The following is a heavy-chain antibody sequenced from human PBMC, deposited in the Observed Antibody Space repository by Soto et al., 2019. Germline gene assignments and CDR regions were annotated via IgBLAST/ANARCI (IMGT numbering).Heavy chain of an antibody. J-gene: IGHJ2*01. CDR1: GYTFTNYA. V-gene: IGHV1-3*01. CDR2: INAGHGNT. Sequence: QVQLVQSGAEVKKPGASVKVSCKASGYTFTNYAMHWVRQAPGQRLEWMGWINAGHGNTKYSQKFQGRVTITRDTAASTAYMELSSRRSEDTAVYYCARGGSLYWYFDLWGRGTLVTGSS. D-gene: IGHD1-26*01. CDR3: ARGGSLYWYFDL.